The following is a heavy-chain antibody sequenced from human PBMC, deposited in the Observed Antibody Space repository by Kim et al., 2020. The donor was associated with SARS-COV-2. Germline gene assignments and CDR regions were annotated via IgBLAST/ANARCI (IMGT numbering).Heavy chain of an antibody. CDR2: INYSGSI. D-gene: IGHD2-15*01. CDR1: GGSLGGFY. Sequence: SETLSLTCASDGGSLGGFYWIWLRQAPGKGLEWIGEINYSGSITYNSSLRSRVTISLGTPQNQFSLKLKSVTAADTATYYCARGFCSGINCYPWYF. CDR3: ARGFCSGINCYPWYF. V-gene: IGHV4-34*01. J-gene: IGHJ2*01.